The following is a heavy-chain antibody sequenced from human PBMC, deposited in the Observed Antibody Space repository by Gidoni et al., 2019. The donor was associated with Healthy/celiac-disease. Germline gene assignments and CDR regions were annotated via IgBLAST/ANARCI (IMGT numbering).Heavy chain of an antibody. D-gene: IGHD1-26*01. V-gene: IGHV3-23*01. Sequence: VQLLTSCGGLVQPGGSLSLSSAASGFNSRSYDMSWVRHAPGKGLEWVGDISRSGGSKYYADSVKGRFTTAKANTKHMLYMQMNMLRAEDTAVYYCAKGWERPYGYFDYWGQGTLVTVSS. CDR2: ISRSGGSK. CDR3: AKGWERPYGYFDY. CDR1: GFNSRSYD. J-gene: IGHJ4*02.